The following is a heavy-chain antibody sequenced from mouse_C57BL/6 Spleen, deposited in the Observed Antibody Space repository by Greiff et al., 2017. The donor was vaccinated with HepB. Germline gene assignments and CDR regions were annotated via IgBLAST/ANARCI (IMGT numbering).Heavy chain of an antibody. J-gene: IGHJ3*01. Sequence: VQLQQSGPGLVQPSQSLSITCTVSGFSLTSYGVHWVRQSPGKGLEWLGVIWSGGRTDYNAAFISRLSISKDNSKRQVFFKMNSLQADDTAIYYCARRVLLPAWFAYWGQGTLVTVSA. V-gene: IGHV2-2*01. D-gene: IGHD2-3*01. CDR1: GFSLTSYG. CDR3: ARRVLLPAWFAY. CDR2: IWSGGRT.